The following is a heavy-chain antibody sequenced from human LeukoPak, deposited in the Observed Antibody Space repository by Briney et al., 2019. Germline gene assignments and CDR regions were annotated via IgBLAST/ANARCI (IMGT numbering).Heavy chain of an antibody. J-gene: IGHJ4*02. Sequence: PSDTLSLICAVYGGSFSGYYWSWIRQLPGKGLEWIGEISHSGSTNYNPSLKSRVTISVDTSNNQFSLKLTSVTAADTAVYYRARKGRDYWGQGTLVTVSS. CDR1: GGSFSGYY. CDR3: ARKGRDY. CDR2: ISHSGST. V-gene: IGHV4-34*01.